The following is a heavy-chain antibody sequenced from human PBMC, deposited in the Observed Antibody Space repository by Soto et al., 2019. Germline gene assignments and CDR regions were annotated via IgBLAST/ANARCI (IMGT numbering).Heavy chain of an antibody. V-gene: IGHV4-59*01. CDR3: ARAWGRVFDY. D-gene: IGHD3-16*01. J-gene: IGHJ4*02. Sequence: SETLSLTCIVSGGSISSYYWSWIRQPPGKGLEWIGYIYYSGSTNYNPSLKSRVTISVDTSKNQFSLKLSSVTAADTAVYYCARAWGRVFDYWGQGTLVTVSS. CDR2: IYYSGST. CDR1: GGSISSYY.